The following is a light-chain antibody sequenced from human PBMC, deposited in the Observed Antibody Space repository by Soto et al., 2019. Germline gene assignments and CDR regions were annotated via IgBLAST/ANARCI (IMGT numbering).Light chain of an antibody. V-gene: IGLV2-14*01. CDR3: SSFTTSSTFV. J-gene: IGLJ1*01. Sequence: QSALAQPASVSGSPGQSITISCTGTSSVVGHYNYVSWFQQHPGKVPKLLIYDVSSWPSGIPDRFSGSKSGNTASLTISGLQAEDEADYCCSSFTTSSTFVFGTGTKVTVL. CDR2: DVS. CDR1: SSVVGHYNY.